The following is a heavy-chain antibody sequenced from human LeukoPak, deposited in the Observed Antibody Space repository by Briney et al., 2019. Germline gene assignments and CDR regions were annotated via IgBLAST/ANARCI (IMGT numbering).Heavy chain of an antibody. D-gene: IGHD3-10*01. CDR2: INPNSGAT. CDR3: AREGREFGPHKLAGFGD. V-gene: IGHV1-2*02. J-gene: IGHJ4*02. CDR1: GYTFTGYY. Sequence: ASVKVSCKTSGYTFTGYYMHWVRQAPEQGLEWMGWINPNSGATNYVQEFQGRVTMTRDTSISTAYMELSGLRSDDTAIFYCAREGREFGPHKLAGFGDWGQGILVTV.